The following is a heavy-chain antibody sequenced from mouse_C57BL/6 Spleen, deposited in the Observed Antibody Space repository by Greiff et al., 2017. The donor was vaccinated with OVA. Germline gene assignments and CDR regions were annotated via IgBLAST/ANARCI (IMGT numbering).Heavy chain of an antibody. Sequence: VQLQQSGAELVRPGASVTLSCKASGYTFTDYEMHWVKQTPVHGLEWIGAIDPETGGTAYNQKFKGKAILTADKPSSTAYMELRSLTSEDSAVYYCTGFYEGAYWGQGTLVTVSA. V-gene: IGHV1-15*01. CDR1: GYTFTDYE. CDR2: IDPETGGT. J-gene: IGHJ3*01. CDR3: TGFYEGAY. D-gene: IGHD1-1*01.